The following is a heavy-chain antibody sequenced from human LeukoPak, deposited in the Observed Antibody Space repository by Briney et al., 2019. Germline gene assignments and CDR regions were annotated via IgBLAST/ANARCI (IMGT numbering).Heavy chain of an antibody. V-gene: IGHV3-20*04. D-gene: IGHD4-23*01. CDR1: GFTFDDYG. CDR3: AKDRGGHLYGGRPSY. Sequence: GGSLRLSCAASGFTFDDYGMSWVRQAPGKELEGVSGINWNGGSTGYADSVKGRFTISGDNAKNSLHLQMNSLRAEDTALYYCAKDRGGHLYGGRPSYWGQGTLVTVSS. CDR2: INWNGGST. J-gene: IGHJ4*02.